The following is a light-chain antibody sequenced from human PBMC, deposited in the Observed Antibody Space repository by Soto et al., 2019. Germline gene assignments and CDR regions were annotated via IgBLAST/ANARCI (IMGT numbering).Light chain of an antibody. V-gene: IGLV1-47*01. Sequence: QSVLTQPPSASGTPGQRVTISCSGSSSNIGSNHVYWYQQFPGMAPKLHMYRSDQRPTGVPDRFSGSRSGTSASLAISGLRSDDEADYYCSARDDFLSGVVFGGGTKGTVL. CDR2: RSD. J-gene: IGLJ2*01. CDR3: SARDDFLSGVV. CDR1: SSNIGSNH.